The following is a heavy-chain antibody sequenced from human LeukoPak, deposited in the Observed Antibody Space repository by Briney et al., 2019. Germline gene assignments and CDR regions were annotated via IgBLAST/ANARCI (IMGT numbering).Heavy chain of an antibody. Sequence: GASXKVSCKASGYTFTSYYMHWVRQAPGQGLEWMGIINPSGGSTSYAQKFQGRVTITRDTSTSTVYMELSSLRSEDTAVYYCARSSYCTNGVCYMGYWGQGTLVTVSS. CDR1: GYTFTSYY. CDR3: ARSSYCTNGVCYMGY. CDR2: INPSGGST. J-gene: IGHJ4*02. D-gene: IGHD2-8*01. V-gene: IGHV1-46*01.